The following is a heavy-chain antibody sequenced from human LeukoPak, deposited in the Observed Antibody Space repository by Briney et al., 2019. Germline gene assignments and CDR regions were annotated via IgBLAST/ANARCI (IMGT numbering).Heavy chain of an antibody. CDR2: INHSGST. CDR3: ARQFHDSSGYYYYFDY. J-gene: IGHJ4*02. Sequence: NPSETLSLTCAVYGGSFSGYYWSWIRQPPGKGLEWIGEINHSGSTNYNPSPKSRVTISVDTSKNQFSLKLSSVTAADTAVYYCARQFHDSSGYYYYFDYWGQGTLVTVSS. D-gene: IGHD3-22*01. V-gene: IGHV4-34*01. CDR1: GGSFSGYY.